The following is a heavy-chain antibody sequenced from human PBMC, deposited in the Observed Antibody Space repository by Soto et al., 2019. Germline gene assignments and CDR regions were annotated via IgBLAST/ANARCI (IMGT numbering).Heavy chain of an antibody. CDR1: GGSISSGGYY. CDR3: ARGSSIAGLYYGMDV. D-gene: IGHD6-6*01. CDR2: NYYSGIT. Sequence: QVQLQESGPGLVKPSQTLSLTCTVSGGSISSGGYYWTWIRQHPGKGLEWIGYNYYSGITYYNPSLKSRVTISLDTSKNQFPLNLSSVTAADTAVYYCARGSSIAGLYYGMDVWGQGTTVTVSS. V-gene: IGHV4-31*03. J-gene: IGHJ6*02.